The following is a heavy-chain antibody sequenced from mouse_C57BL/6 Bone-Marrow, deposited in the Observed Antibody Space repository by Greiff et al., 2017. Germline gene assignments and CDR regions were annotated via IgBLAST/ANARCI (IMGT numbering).Heavy chain of an antibody. CDR1: GYTFTSYW. Sequence: QVQLQQPGAELVKPGASVKMSCKASGYTFTSYWITWVKQRPGQGLEWIGDIYPGSGSTNYNEKFKSKATLTVDTSSSTAYMQLSSLTSEDSSVYDCSLYDGYLNWYFDVWGTGTTVTVSS. J-gene: IGHJ1*03. D-gene: IGHD2-3*01. V-gene: IGHV1-55*01. CDR3: SLYDGYLNWYFDV. CDR2: IYPGSGST.